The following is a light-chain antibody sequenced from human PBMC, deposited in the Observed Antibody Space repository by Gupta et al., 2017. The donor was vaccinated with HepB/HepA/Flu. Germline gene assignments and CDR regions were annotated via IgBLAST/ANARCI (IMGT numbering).Light chain of an antibody. CDR3: QSYDTSQSAVV. CDR1: SSNIGSGNK. CDR2: SNT. V-gene: IGLV1-40*01. Sequence: QSVLTTPPSVSGAPGKRVNISCTGTSSNIGSGNKVHWYQYFPGKAPELLIHSNTNRPSGVPDRFPGSKSGTSASRAITGLQAEDEADYYCQSYDTSQSAVVFGGGTKLTVL. J-gene: IGLJ2*01.